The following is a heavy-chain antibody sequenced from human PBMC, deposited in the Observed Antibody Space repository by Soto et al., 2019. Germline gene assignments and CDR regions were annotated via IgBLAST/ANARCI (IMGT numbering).Heavy chain of an antibody. CDR2: MHHTQGT. CDR3: ARVPFVGYFDWLDP. V-gene: IGHV4-59*01. CDR1: GASISSYY. Sequence: SETLSLTCSVSGASISSYYWTWIRQPPGGGLEWIGYMHHTQGTNDNPSLRGRVHMSIDTSMNQFSLRLTSVTAADTAVYYCARVPFVGYFDWLDPWGHGTLVIVSS. J-gene: IGHJ5*02. D-gene: IGHD3-9*01.